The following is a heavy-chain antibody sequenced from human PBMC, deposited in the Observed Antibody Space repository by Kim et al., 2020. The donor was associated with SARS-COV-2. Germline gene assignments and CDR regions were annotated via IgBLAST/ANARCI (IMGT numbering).Heavy chain of an antibody. Sequence: SETLSLTCTVSGGSISSSSYYWGWIRQPPGKGLEWIGSIYYSGSTYYNPSLKSRVTISVDTSKNQFSLKLSSVTAADTAVYYCARLLRSGWYKAFDIWGQGTMVTVSS. CDR3: ARLLRSGWYKAFDI. CDR2: IYYSGST. J-gene: IGHJ3*02. V-gene: IGHV4-39*01. D-gene: IGHD6-19*01. CDR1: GGSISSSSYY.